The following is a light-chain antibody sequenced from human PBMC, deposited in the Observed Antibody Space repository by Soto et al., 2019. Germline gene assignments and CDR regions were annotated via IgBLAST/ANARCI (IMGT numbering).Light chain of an antibody. Sequence: EIVLTQSPATLSLSPGETATLSCRASQYITIYLAWYQQKPGQAPRLLIYGAYTRATGIPATFSGSGSGTEFTPTISSLQSEDFAVYYCQQYNNWPPLTFGGGTKVDIK. CDR3: QQYNNWPPLT. CDR2: GAY. J-gene: IGKJ4*01. CDR1: QYITIY. V-gene: IGKV3-15*01.